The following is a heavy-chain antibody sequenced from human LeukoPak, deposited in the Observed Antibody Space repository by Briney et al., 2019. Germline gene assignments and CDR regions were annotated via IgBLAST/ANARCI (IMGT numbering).Heavy chain of an antibody. Sequence: PGGSLRLSCAASGFSFSSYEMNWVRQAPGKGLEWISYISSSGSSISYTDSVKGRFTISRDNAKNSLYLQMNSLRAEDTAVYYCARFYGSGSYYGHFDYWGQGTLVTVSS. CDR2: ISSSGSSI. V-gene: IGHV3-48*03. J-gene: IGHJ4*02. D-gene: IGHD3-10*01. CDR1: GFSFSSYE. CDR3: ARFYGSGSYYGHFDY.